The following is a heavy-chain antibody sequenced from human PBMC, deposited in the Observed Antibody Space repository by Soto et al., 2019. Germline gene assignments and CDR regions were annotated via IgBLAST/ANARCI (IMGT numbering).Heavy chain of an antibody. V-gene: IGHV4-59*12. CDR2: THYSGRT. D-gene: IGHD1-26*01. J-gene: IGHJ4*02. CDR3: ARSEATGLDY. Sequence: SETLSLTCTVSGGSISSYYWGWIRQPPGKGLEWIGDTHYSGRTNYNPSLKSRVTISVDKSKNHFSLKLSSVTAADTAVYYCARSEATGLDYWGQGTLVTVSS. CDR1: GGSISSYY.